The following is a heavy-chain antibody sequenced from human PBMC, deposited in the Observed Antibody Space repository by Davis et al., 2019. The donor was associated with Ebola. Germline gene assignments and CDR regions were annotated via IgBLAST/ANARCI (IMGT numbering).Heavy chain of an antibody. D-gene: IGHD3-10*01. V-gene: IGHV3-30*04. CDR2: IPYDGNDI. CDR3: VKDWGYMVRGVMIDY. CDR1: GFIFRTYT. Sequence: GGSLRLSCAASGFIFRTYTMHWVRQAPGKGLEWLAVIPYDGNDISYAESVRGRFTISRDNSKNSLFLQMNSLRAEDTAVYYCVKDWGYMVRGVMIDYWGQGNLVTVSS. J-gene: IGHJ4*02.